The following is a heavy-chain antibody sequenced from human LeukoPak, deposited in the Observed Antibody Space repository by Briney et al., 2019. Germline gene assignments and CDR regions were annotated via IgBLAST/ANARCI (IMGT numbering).Heavy chain of an antibody. CDR3: ARQGRWLQATDY. V-gene: IGHV4-34*01. CDR1: GGSFSGYY. J-gene: IGHJ4*02. D-gene: IGHD5-24*01. CDR2: INHSGST. Sequence: PSETLSLTGAVYGGSFSGYYWSWIRQPPGKGLEWIGEINHSGSTNYNPSLKSRVTISVDTSKNQFSLKLSSVTAADTAVYYCARQGRWLQATDYWGQGTLVTVSS.